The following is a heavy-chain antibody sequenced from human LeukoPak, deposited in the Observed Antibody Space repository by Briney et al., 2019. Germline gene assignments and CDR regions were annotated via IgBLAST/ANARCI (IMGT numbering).Heavy chain of an antibody. V-gene: IGHV6-1*01. CDR2: TYYRSKWYN. CDR3: ARGGPSAIGYAFDI. CDR1: GDSVSSNSVA. J-gene: IGHJ3*02. D-gene: IGHD2-2*02. Sequence: SQTLSLTCAISGDSVSSNSVAWNWIRQSPSRGLEWLGRTYYRSKWYNEYAVSVKSRITFNADTFKNQFSLQLNSVTPEDAAVYYCARGGPSAIGYAFDIWGQGTMVTVSS.